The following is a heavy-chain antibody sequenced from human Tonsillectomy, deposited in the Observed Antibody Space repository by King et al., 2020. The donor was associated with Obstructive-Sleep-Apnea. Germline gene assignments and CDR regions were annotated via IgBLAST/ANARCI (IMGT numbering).Heavy chain of an antibody. CDR1: VFTFSDYY. Sequence: QLVQSGGGLVKPGGSLRLSCAVSVFTFSDYYMRWIRQSPGKGREWISSISISETYTNYADTVKGRFTISRDSAKNSLSLQINSLRAEDTAVYYCARESFTSATGHYAMDVWGQGTTVTVSS. V-gene: IGHV3-11*06. D-gene: IGHD6-13*01. CDR2: ISISETYT. CDR3: ARESFTSATGHYAMDV. J-gene: IGHJ6*02.